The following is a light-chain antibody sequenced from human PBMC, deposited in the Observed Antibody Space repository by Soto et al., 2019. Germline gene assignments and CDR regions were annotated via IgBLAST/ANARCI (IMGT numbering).Light chain of an antibody. CDR3: NSYTSTSSLV. V-gene: IGLV2-14*01. J-gene: IGLJ3*02. Sequence: QSALSQPASVAGSPGQSITISCTGTRSDVGGYNYVSWYQQHPGKAPKLMIYEVSNRPSGVSNRFSGSKSGNTASLTISGLQAEDEADYYCNSYTSTSSLVFGGGTKLTVL. CDR2: EVS. CDR1: RSDVGGYNY.